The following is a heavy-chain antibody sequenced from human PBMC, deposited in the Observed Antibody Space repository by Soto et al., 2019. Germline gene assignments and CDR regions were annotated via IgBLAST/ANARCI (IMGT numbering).Heavy chain of an antibody. J-gene: IGHJ6*02. Sequence: QVQLVQSGAEVKKPGSSVKVSCKASGGTFSSYAISWVRQAPGQGLEWMGGFIPIFGTANYAQKFQGRVTITADESTSTAYMELSSPRSEDTAVYYCAGGVHSGGWPHYYYGMDVWGQGTTVTVSS. CDR1: GGTFSSYA. V-gene: IGHV1-69*12. CDR3: AGGVHSGGWPHYYYGMDV. D-gene: IGHD6-19*01. CDR2: FIPIFGTA.